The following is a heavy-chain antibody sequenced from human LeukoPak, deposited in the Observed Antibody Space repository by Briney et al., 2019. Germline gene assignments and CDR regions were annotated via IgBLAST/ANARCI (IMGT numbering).Heavy chain of an antibody. D-gene: IGHD3-16*02. CDR1: GFTFSSYA. CDR2: ISGSGGST. J-gene: IGHJ4*02. CDR3: ALSPPLYYDYVWGSYRYFDY. Sequence: GASLRLSCAASGFTFSSYAMSWVRQAPGKGLEWVSAISGSGGSTYYADSVKGRFTISRDNSKNTLYLQMNSLRAEDTAVYYCALSPPLYYDYVWGSYRYFDYRGQGTLVTVSS. V-gene: IGHV3-23*01.